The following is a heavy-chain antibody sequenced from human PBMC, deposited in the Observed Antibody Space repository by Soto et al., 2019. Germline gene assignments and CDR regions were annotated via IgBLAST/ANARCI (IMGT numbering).Heavy chain of an antibody. CDR2: MNPNSGNT. CDR3: ARGALPYGVTIFGVVRNYYGMDV. J-gene: IGHJ6*02. D-gene: IGHD3-3*01. Sequence: ASVKVSCKASGYTFTSYGISWVRQAPGQGLEWMGWMNPNSGNTGYAQKFQGRVTMTRNTSISTAYMELSSLRSEDTAVYYCARGALPYGVTIFGVVRNYYGMDVWGQGTTVTVSS. CDR1: GYTFTSYG. V-gene: IGHV1-8*02.